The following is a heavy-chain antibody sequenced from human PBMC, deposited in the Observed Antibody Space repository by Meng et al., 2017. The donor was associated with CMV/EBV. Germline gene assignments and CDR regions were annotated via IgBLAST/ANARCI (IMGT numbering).Heavy chain of an antibody. CDR2: IYYSGST. V-gene: IGHV4-39*01. Sequence: SCPVSGGSISSSSYYWGWIRQPPGKGLEWIGSIYYSGSTYYNPSLKSRVTISVDTSKNQFSLKLSSVTAADTAVYYCARLGQYRYFQHWGQGTLVTVSS. J-gene: IGHJ1*01. D-gene: IGHD3-16*01. CDR1: GGSISSSSYY. CDR3: ARLGQYRYFQH.